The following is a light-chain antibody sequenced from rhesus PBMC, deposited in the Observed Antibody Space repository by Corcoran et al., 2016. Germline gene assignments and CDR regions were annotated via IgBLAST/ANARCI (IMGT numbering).Light chain of an antibody. CDR1: QGISNA. V-gene: IGKV1-33*02. J-gene: IGKJ3*01. Sequence: DIQMSQSPSSLSASVGDKVTITCRASQGISNALAWYQQKPGKAPKLLIYTATSLETGFPSLIRGSRSRTDFTLTISSLQPEYFATYYCQQCYSTPFTFGPVTKLDIK. CDR2: TAT. CDR3: QQCYSTPFT.